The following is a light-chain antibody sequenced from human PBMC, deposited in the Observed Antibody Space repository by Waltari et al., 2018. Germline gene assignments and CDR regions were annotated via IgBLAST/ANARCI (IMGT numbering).Light chain of an antibody. CDR3: QQYKGYPFT. Sequence: DIQMTQSPSSLSASVGDRVTITCRASQAINNYLVWFQHKPGKAPKSLIYAASNLQSGVPSKFTGSGSGTEFTLTISSLQPEDFATYYCQQYKGYPFTCGGGTKVET. J-gene: IGKJ4*01. V-gene: IGKV1-16*02. CDR2: AAS. CDR1: QAINNY.